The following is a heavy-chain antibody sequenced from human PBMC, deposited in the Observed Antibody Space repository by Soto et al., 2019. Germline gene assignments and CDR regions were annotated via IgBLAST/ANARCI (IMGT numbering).Heavy chain of an antibody. V-gene: IGHV3-30-3*01. D-gene: IGHD3-22*01. CDR3: AREEFEDGRGHFDY. Sequence: QVQLVESGGGVVQPGGSLRLSCAASGFTFSTAVMHRVRQAPVKGLEWRAIISYGGVNKYYADSVKGRFTISRDISESTLYLQMNSLRTEDTAVYYCAREEFEDGRGHFDYWGQGTLVSVSS. CDR2: ISYGGVNK. CDR1: GFTFSTAV. J-gene: IGHJ4*02.